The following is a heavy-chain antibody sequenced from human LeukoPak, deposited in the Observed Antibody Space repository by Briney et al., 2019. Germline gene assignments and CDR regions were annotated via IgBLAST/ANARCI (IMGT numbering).Heavy chain of an antibody. D-gene: IGHD6-19*01. CDR1: GFTFSSYW. J-gene: IGHJ4*02. Sequence: PGGSLRLSCAASGFTFSSYWMHWVRQAPGKGLECVSRINTDGSSTDYADSVKGRFTISRDNAKNTLYLQMNSLRVEDTAVYYCARLKGCWGQGTLVTVSS. CDR3: ARLKGC. V-gene: IGHV3-74*01. CDR2: INTDGSST.